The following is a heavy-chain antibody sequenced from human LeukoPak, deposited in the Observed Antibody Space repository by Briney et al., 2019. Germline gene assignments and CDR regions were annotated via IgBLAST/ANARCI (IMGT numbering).Heavy chain of an antibody. CDR3: ARDGSSWAYFDY. Sequence: GGSLRLSCAASGFTFSSYAMHWVRQAPGKGLEWMAVISYDGSNKYYADSVKGRFTISRDNSKNTLYLQMNSLRAEDTAVYYCARDGSSWAYFDYWGQGTLVTVSP. CDR2: ISYDGSNK. V-gene: IGHV3-30*04. J-gene: IGHJ4*02. CDR1: GFTFSSYA. D-gene: IGHD6-13*01.